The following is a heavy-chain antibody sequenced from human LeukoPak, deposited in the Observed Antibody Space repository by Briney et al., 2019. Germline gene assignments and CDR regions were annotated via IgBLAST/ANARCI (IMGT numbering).Heavy chain of an antibody. J-gene: IGHJ5*02. V-gene: IGHV4-34*01. CDR1: GGSFSGYY. CDR3: AQVHGNWFDP. Sequence: SETLSLTCAVYGGSFSGYYWSWIRQPPGKGLEWIGEINHSGSTNYNPSLKSRVTISVDTSKNQFSLKLSSVTAADTAAYYCAQVHGNWFDPWGQGTLVTVSS. CDR2: INHSGST.